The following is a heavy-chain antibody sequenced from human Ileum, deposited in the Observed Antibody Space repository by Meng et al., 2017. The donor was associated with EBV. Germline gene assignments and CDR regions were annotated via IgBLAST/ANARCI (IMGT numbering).Heavy chain of an antibody. CDR1: GGSISSGGYY. V-gene: IGHV4-30-4*01. D-gene: IGHD3-22*01. J-gene: IGHJ4*02. Sequence: QGQLPESGPGLGKPSQTLSLTGAVSGGSISSGGYYWSWIRQPPGKGLEWIGYIYKSGSTYYNPSLTSRVTISVDTSKNQFFLKLGSVTAADTGVYYCARGGDTSGYSLDYWGQGILVTVSS. CDR3: ARGGDTSGYSLDY. CDR2: IYKSGST.